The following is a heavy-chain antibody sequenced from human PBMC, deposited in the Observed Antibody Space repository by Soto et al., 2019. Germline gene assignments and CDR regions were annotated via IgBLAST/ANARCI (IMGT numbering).Heavy chain of an antibody. D-gene: IGHD2-8*01. CDR1: GFTFSSYG. Sequence: GGSLRLSCVASGFTFSSYGMRWVRQAPGEGLEWVAVVSYDGSHEYYADSVKGRFTISRDNSKTILYLQMNSLRLEDTAVYYCAKGSVLRVVEAPLAILGGVDVWGQGAMVTVSS. CDR3: AKGSVLRVVEAPLAILGGVDV. J-gene: IGHJ6*02. CDR2: VSYDGSHE. V-gene: IGHV3-33*06.